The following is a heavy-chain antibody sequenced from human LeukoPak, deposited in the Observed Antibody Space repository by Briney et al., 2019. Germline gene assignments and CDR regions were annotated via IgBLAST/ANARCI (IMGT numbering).Heavy chain of an antibody. V-gene: IGHV1-2*02. J-gene: IGHJ6*02. Sequence: ASVKVSCKASGYTFTGYYMHWVRQAPGQGLEWMGWINPNSGGTNYAQKFQGRVTMTRDTSISTAYMELSRLRSDDTAVYYCARDLRFWECCSGGSCYYYGMDVWGQGTTVTVSS. D-gene: IGHD2-15*01. CDR1: GYTFTGYY. CDR3: ARDLRFWECCSGGSCYYYGMDV. CDR2: INPNSGGT.